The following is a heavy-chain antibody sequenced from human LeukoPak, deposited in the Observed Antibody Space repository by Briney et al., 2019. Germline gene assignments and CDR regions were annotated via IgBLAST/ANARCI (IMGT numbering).Heavy chain of an antibody. D-gene: IGHD1-1*01. V-gene: IGHV3-7*01. J-gene: IGHJ4*02. CDR3: ARVLHGQRGYYIDY. CDR1: GFTFSSYW. CDR2: IKQDGSEK. Sequence: GGSLRLSCAASGFTFSSYWMSWVRQAPGKGLEWVANIKQDGSEKYYVDSVKGRFTISRDNAKNSLYLQMNSLRAEDTAVYYCARVLHGQRGYYIDYWGQGTLVTVSS.